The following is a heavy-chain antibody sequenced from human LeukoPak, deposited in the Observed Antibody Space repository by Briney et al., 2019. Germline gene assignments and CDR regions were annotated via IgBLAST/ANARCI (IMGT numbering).Heavy chain of an antibody. CDR3: AREKIKDAFDI. J-gene: IGHJ3*02. Sequence: GGSLRLSCAASGFTFSSYWMNWVRQAPGKGLEWVSSISSSSSYIYYADSVKGRFTISRDNAKNSLYLQMNSLRAEGTAVYYCAREKIKDAFDIWGQGTMVTVSS. CDR1: GFTFSSYW. CDR2: ISSSSSYI. V-gene: IGHV3-21*01.